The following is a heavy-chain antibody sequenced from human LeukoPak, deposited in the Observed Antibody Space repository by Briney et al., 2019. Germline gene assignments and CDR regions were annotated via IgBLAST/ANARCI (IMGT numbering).Heavy chain of an antibody. J-gene: IGHJ4*02. CDR1: AFIFSGHW. D-gene: IGHD1-26*01. Sequence: GGSLRLSCEGSAFIFSGHWMNWVRQTPGKGLEWVASIKEDGSERQYVDSVKGRFSIYRDNTKGSLFLQLNSLRAEDTAVYYCAKGYSVGATNLNFDYWGQGTLVTVSS. V-gene: IGHV3-7*03. CDR3: AKGYSVGATNLNFDY. CDR2: IKEDGSER.